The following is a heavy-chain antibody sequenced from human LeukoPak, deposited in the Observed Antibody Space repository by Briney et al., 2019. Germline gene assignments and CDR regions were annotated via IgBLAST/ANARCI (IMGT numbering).Heavy chain of an antibody. D-gene: IGHD6-19*01. Sequence: SVKVSCKASGGTFSSYAISWVRQAPGQGLEWMGGIIPIFGTANYAQKFQGRGTITADKSTSTAYMELSSLRSEDTAVYYCARQENGYSSGWYFDYWGQGTLVTVSS. CDR1: GGTFSSYA. J-gene: IGHJ4*02. V-gene: IGHV1-69*06. CDR2: IIPIFGTA. CDR3: ARQENGYSSGWYFDY.